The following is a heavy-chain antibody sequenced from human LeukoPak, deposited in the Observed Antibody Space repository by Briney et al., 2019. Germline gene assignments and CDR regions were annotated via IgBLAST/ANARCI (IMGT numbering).Heavy chain of an antibody. CDR1: GFTFSSYG. D-gene: IGHD3-22*01. J-gene: IGHJ4*02. CDR3: ARDLYDRIGSGYYFDY. Sequence: GGSLRLSCAASGFTFSSYGMHWVRQAPGEGLEWVAVILSDGSKEFYTDSVKGRFTISRDNSKNTLYLQMNRLRAEDTAVYYCARDLYDRIGSGYYFDYWGQGTLVTVSS. CDR2: ILSDGSKE. V-gene: IGHV3-33*01.